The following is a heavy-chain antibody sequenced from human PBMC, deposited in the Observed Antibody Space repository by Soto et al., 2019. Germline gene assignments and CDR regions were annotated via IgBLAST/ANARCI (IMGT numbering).Heavy chain of an antibody. Sequence: GESLKISCKGSGYSFTSYWIGWVRQMPGKGLEWMGIIYPGDSDTRYSPSFQGQVTISADKSISTAYLQWSSLKASDTAMYYCASQGGRGYCSGFTCPPSWFAPRGQGTLVPVSS. CDR1: GYSFTSYW. V-gene: IGHV5-51*01. D-gene: IGHD2-15*01. CDR3: ASQGGRGYCSGFTCPPSWFAP. J-gene: IGHJ5*02. CDR2: IYPGDSDT.